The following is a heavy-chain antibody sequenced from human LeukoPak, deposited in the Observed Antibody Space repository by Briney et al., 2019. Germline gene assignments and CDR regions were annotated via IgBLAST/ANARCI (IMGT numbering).Heavy chain of an antibody. J-gene: IGHJ4*02. CDR3: ATAGIAAAGTLDY. CDR2: FDPEDGET. CDR1: GYTLSELS. D-gene: IGHD6-13*01. V-gene: IGHV1-24*01. Sequence: ASVKVSCKVSGYTLSELSMHWVRQAPGKGLEWMGGFDPEDGETIYAQKFQGRVTMTEDTSTDTAYMELSSLRSEDTAVYYCATAGIAAAGTLDYWGQGTLVTVSS.